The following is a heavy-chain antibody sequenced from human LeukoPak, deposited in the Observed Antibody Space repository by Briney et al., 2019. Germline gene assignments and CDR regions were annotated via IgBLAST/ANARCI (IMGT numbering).Heavy chain of an antibody. CDR2: MNPNSGNT. J-gene: IGHJ6*02. V-gene: IGHV1-8*01. CDR1: GYTFTSYD. Sequence: ASVKVSCKASGYTFTSYDINWVRQATGQGLEWMGRMNPNSGNTGYAQKFQGRVTMTRNTSISTAYMELSSLRSEDTAVYYCARGFQYIVATIWDYYYGMDVWGQGTTVTVSS. D-gene: IGHD5-12*01. CDR3: ARGFQYIVATIWDYYYGMDV.